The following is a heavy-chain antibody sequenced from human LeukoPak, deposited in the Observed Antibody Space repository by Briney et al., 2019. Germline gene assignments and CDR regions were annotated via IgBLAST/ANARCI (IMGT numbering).Heavy chain of an antibody. CDR3: ARGGAHSSSNCDY. CDR2: ISYDGSNK. V-gene: IGHV3-30*03. CDR1: GFTFSDYG. D-gene: IGHD6-13*01. Sequence: PGGSLRLSCAASGFTFSDYGMHWVRQAPGKGLEWVTVISYDGSNKYYGDSVKGRFTISRDNSKNTLYLQMNSLRVEDTAVYYCARGGAHSSSNCDYLGQGTLVTVSS. J-gene: IGHJ4*02.